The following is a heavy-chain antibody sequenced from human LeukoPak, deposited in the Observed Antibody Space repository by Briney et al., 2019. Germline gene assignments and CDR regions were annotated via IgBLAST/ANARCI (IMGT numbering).Heavy chain of an antibody. Sequence: GGSLRLSCAPSGFTVSSNYMTWVRQAPGKGLEWVSVIYTTGMTYYADSVRGRFTISRDKSKNALYLQMNSLRVEDAAVYYCASEASGSLRGNYYYGMDVWGQGTTVTVSS. D-gene: IGHD3-10*01. CDR2: IYTTGMT. CDR3: ASEASGSLRGNYYYGMDV. CDR1: GFTVSSNY. V-gene: IGHV3-66*01. J-gene: IGHJ6*02.